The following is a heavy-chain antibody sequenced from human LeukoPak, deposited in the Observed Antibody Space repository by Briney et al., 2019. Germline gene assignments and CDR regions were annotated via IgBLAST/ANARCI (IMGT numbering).Heavy chain of an antibody. CDR3: ARDKRFLHWYFDL. CDR2: IKTDGSQI. V-gene: IGHV3-7*01. J-gene: IGHJ2*01. D-gene: IGHD3-3*01. CDR1: GFTFSSYW. Sequence: GGSLRLSCVASGFTFSSYWMTWVRQAPGKGLEWVANIKTDGSQIYYVDSVKGRFTISRDNAKNSLYLQMNSLRAEDTAVYYCARDKRFLHWYFDLWGRGTLVTVSS.